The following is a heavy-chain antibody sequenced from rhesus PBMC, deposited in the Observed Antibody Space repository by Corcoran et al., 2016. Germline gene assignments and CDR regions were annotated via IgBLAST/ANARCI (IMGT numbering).Heavy chain of an antibody. CDR2: ISGSGGST. CDR3: ARVPAGIAAGLNSLDV. CDR1: GGSIRSNY. D-gene: IGHD6-13*01. J-gene: IGHJ5-2*02. V-gene: IGHV4-173*01. Sequence: QLQLQESGPGLVKPSETLSLTCAVSGGSIRSNYWSWIRQPPGKGLEWIGRISGSGGSTDYNPSLKSRVTISTDTSKNQFSLKLSSVTAADTAVYYCARVPAGIAAGLNSLDVWGRGVLVTVSS.